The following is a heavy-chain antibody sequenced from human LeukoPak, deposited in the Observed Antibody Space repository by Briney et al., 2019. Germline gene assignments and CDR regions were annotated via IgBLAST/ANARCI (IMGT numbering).Heavy chain of an antibody. V-gene: IGHV4-34*01. D-gene: IGHD3-3*01. J-gene: IGHJ4*02. CDR2: INHSGST. CDR1: GGSFSGYY. CDR3: ARARTIFGVAARFDY. Sequence: SETLSLTCAVYGGSFSGYYWSWIRQPPGKGLKWIGEINHSGSTNYNPSLKSRVTISVDTSKNQFSLKLSSVTAADTAVYYCARARTIFGVAARFDYWGQGTLVTVSS.